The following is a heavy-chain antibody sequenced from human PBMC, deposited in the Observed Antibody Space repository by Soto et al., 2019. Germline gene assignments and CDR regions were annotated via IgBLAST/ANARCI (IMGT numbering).Heavy chain of an antibody. J-gene: IGHJ5*02. CDR1: GFTFSSYW. Sequence: EVQLVESGGGLVQPGGSLRLSCAASGFTFSSYWMSWVRQAPGKGLEWVANIKQDGSEKYYVDSVKGRFTISRDNAKNSLYLQMNSLRAEDTAVYYCARLLGVLRYFDWPHITTHWFDPWGQGTLVTVSS. V-gene: IGHV3-7*01. CDR2: IKQDGSEK. CDR3: ARLLGVLRYFDWPHITTHWFDP. D-gene: IGHD3-9*01.